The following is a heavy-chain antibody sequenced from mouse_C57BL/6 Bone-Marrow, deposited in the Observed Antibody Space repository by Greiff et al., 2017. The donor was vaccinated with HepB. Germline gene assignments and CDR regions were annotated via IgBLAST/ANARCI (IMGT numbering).Heavy chain of an antibody. Sequence: EVMLVESGGGLVKPGGSLKLSCAASGFTFSDYGMHWVRQAPEKGLEWVAYISSGSSTIYYADTVKGRFTISRDNAKNTLFLQMTSLRSEDTAMYYGARRLLYPPRGFSYSGEEGLVTVSA. CDR2: ISSGSSTI. CDR3: ARRLLYPPRGFSY. CDR1: GFTFSDYG. V-gene: IGHV5-17*01. D-gene: IGHD2-1*01. J-gene: IGHJ3*01.